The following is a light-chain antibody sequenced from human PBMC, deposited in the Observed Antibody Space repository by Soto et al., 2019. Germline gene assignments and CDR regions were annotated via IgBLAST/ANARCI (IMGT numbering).Light chain of an antibody. Sequence: DIQMTQSPSTLSASLGDRVTITCRASQSISSWLAWYQQKPGKAPKLLIYDASSLESGVPSRFSGRRSGTQFTLTINGLQPDDFATYYCQQYDNYKPLTFGGGTKVDIK. CDR1: QSISSW. J-gene: IGKJ4*01. CDR3: QQYDNYKPLT. CDR2: DAS. V-gene: IGKV1-5*01.